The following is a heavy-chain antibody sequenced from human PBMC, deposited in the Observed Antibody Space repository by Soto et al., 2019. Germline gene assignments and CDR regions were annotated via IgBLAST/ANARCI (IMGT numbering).Heavy chain of an antibody. V-gene: IGHV1-69*13. CDR2: IIPIFGTA. D-gene: IGHD3-10*01. CDR3: ARGSGSGARYPMDV. J-gene: IGHJ6*02. Sequence: SVKVSCKASGCTFSSYSISWVRQAPGQGLEWMGGIIPIFGTANYAQKFQGRVTITADESTSTAYMELSSLRSEDTAVYYCARGSGSGARYPMDVWGQGTTVTVS. CDR1: GCTFSSYS.